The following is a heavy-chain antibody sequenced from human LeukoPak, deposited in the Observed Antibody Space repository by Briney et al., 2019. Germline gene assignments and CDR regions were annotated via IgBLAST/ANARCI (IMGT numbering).Heavy chain of an antibody. J-gene: IGHJ4*02. CDR3: AKDREGPSGWTFIDY. CDR2: ISGSAGST. Sequence: GGSLRLSCAASGFTFSSYAISWVRQAPGKGLEWVSGISGSAGSTNYADSVKGRFTISRDNSKNTLYLQMNSLRAEDTAVYYCAKDREGPSGWTFIDYWGQGTLVTVSS. D-gene: IGHD6-19*01. V-gene: IGHV3-23*01. CDR1: GFTFSSYA.